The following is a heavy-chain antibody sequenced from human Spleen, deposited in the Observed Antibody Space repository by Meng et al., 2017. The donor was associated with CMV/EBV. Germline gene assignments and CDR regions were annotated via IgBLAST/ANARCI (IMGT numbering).Heavy chain of an antibody. Sequence: LSLTCAASGFTFSSYAMSWVRQAPGKGLEWVSFIRSKSYGGTTLYAASVKGRFTISRDDSKGVAYLQMNSLRTEDTAIYYCTRTWLTGDTYYFDYWGQGTLVTVSS. D-gene: IGHD7-27*01. J-gene: IGHJ4*02. CDR2: IRSKSYGGTT. CDR1: GFTFSSYA. CDR3: TRTWLTGDTYYFDY. V-gene: IGHV3-49*04.